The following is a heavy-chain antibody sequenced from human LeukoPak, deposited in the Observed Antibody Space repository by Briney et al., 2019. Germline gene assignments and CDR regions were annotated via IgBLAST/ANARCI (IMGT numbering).Heavy chain of an antibody. J-gene: IGHJ5*02. D-gene: IGHD1-26*01. Sequence: PGRSLGLSCAASGFTFSSYAMHWVRQAPGKGLEWVAAISYDGSNKYYADSVKGRFTISRDNSKNTLYLQMNSLRAEDTAVYYCARDKRRATTAASIWSYPWGQGTLVTVSS. CDR2: ISYDGSNK. CDR1: GFTFSSYA. V-gene: IGHV3-30-3*01. CDR3: ARDKRRATTAASIWSYP.